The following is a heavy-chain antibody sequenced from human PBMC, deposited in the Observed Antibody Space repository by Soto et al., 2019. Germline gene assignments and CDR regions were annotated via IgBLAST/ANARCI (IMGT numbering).Heavy chain of an antibody. CDR1: GFTFSSYS. CDR3: ASGYDFWSGYSDYFDY. J-gene: IGHJ4*02. V-gene: IGHV3-21*01. D-gene: IGHD3-3*01. Sequence: GGSLRLSCAASGFTFSSYSMNWVRQAPGKGLEWVSSISSSSSYIYYADSVKGRFTISRDNAKNSLYLQMNSLRAEDTAVYYCASGYDFWSGYSDYFDYWGQGTLVTVSS. CDR2: ISSSSSYI.